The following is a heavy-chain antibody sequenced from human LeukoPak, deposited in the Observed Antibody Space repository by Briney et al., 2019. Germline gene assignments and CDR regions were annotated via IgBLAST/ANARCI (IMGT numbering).Heavy chain of an antibody. Sequence: APVKVSCKASGCTFTDYYIHWVRQAPGQGLEWMGWINTNSGGTNYAQQFQGRVTMTRDTSINTAYMALSWLRSDDTAVYYCARAPGAYTWFDPWGQGTLVTVSS. V-gene: IGHV1-2*02. J-gene: IGHJ5*02. D-gene: IGHD1-1*01. CDR1: GCTFTDYY. CDR3: ARAPGAYTWFDP. CDR2: INTNSGGT.